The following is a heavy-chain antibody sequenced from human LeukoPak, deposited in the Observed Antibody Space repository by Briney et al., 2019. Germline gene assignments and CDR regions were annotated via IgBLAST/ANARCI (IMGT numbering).Heavy chain of an antibody. J-gene: IGHJ4*02. CDR1: GFNVSSNY. CDR3: AKDLSYEGLSDY. Sequence: TGGSLRLSCAASGFNVSSNYMKWVRQTPGKGLEWVSVIHSGGRTYYADSVKGRFTISRDNSKNTLYLQMNSLRAEDTAVYYCAKDLSYEGLSDYWGQGTLVTVSS. CDR2: IHSGGRT. V-gene: IGHV3-53*01. D-gene: IGHD2/OR15-2a*01.